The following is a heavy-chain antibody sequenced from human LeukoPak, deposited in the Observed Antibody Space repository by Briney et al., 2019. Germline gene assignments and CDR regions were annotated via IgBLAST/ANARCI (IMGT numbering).Heavy chain of an antibody. J-gene: IGHJ4*02. CDR2: IIPIFGTA. Sequence: SVKVSCKASGGTFSSYAISWVRQAPGQGLEWMGGIIPIFGTANYAQKFQGRVTITADESTSTAYMELSSLRSEDTAVYYCARGYCSGGSCFLFDYWGQGTLVTVSS. V-gene: IGHV1-69*13. D-gene: IGHD2-15*01. CDR1: GGTFSSYA. CDR3: ARGYCSGGSCFLFDY.